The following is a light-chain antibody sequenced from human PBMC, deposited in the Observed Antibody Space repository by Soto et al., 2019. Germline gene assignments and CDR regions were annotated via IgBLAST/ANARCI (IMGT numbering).Light chain of an antibody. V-gene: IGLV2-14*01. J-gene: IGLJ2*01. CDR1: SSDVDTYKY. CDR2: EVS. Sequence: QSVLTQPASVSGSPGQSITISCTGTSSDVDTYKYVSWYQQHPGKAPKLMIYEVSYRPSGVSDRFSGSKSGNTASLTISGLQAEDEADYYCCSYVGSTTRVQFGGGTKLTVL. CDR3: CSYVGSTTRVQ.